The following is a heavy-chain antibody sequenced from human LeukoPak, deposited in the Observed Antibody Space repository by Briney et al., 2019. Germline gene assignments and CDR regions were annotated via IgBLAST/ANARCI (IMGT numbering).Heavy chain of an antibody. J-gene: IGHJ4*02. Sequence: GGSLRLSCVASGFKFSDYYMSWVRQAPGKGLEWVADIRQDGSDEYNVDSVKGRFTISRDNAKNSLFLQMNSLRAEDTAVYYCVWDGFGSYFSLDSWGQGTLVTVSS. CDR2: IRQDGSDE. CDR3: VWDGFGSYFSLDS. D-gene: IGHD3-10*01. V-gene: IGHV3-7*04. CDR1: GFKFSDYY.